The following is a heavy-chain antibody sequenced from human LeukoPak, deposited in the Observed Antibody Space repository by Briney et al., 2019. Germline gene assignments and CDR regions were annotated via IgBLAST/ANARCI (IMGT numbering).Heavy chain of an antibody. CDR1: GASIRSHY. CDR2: MYYSGNS. V-gene: IGHV4-59*11. D-gene: IGHD3-10*01. J-gene: IGHJ5*02. CDR3: ARRNPGGWFDA. Sequence: KPSETLSLTCTVSGASIRSHYWSWIRQPPGKGLEWIGYMYYSGNSNYNPALKSRVTISVDTSKNQFSLKMISVTPADTAVFYCARRNPGGWFDAWGQGTLVTVSS.